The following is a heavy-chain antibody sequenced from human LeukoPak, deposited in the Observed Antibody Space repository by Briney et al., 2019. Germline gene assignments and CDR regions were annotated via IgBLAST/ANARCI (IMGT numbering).Heavy chain of an antibody. CDR1: GFSLSSSGVG. Sequence: SGPTLVKPTQTLTLTCTFSGFSLSSSGVGVGWIRQPPGKALEWLAPNYWDDDKRYSPSMKSRLTITKDTSKNQVVLTMTNMDPVDTATYYCAHMWPSMVRGIIIPNDAFDIWGQGTMVTVSS. CDR3: AHMWPSMVRGIIIPNDAFDI. D-gene: IGHD3-10*01. J-gene: IGHJ3*02. CDR2: NYWDDDK. V-gene: IGHV2-5*02.